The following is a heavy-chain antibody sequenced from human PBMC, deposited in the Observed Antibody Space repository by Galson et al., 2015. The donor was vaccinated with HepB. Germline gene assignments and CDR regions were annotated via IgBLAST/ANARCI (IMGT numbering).Heavy chain of an antibody. CDR2: IWYDGSNK. V-gene: IGHV3-33*01. CDR1: GFTFSSYG. Sequence: SLRLSCAASGFTFSSYGMHWVRQAPGKGLEWVAVIWYDGSNKYYADSVKGRFTISRDNSKNTLYLQMNSLRAEDTAVYYCARGLDSGDYDAFDIWGQGTMVTVSS. CDR3: ARGLDSGDYDAFDI. D-gene: IGHD4-17*01. J-gene: IGHJ3*02.